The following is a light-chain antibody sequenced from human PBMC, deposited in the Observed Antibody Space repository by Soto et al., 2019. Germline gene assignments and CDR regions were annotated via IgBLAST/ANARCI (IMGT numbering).Light chain of an antibody. J-gene: IGKJ1*01. CDR3: QQYGTSTWT. V-gene: IGKV3-20*01. CDR1: QNVANNY. Sequence: EIVLTQSPGTLSLSPGERATLSCRASQNVANNYLAWFRQKPGQTPRLLIYGASSRAAGIPDRFSGSGSGTDFTLTISRLEPEDFAVFNCQQYGTSTWTFGQGI. CDR2: GAS.